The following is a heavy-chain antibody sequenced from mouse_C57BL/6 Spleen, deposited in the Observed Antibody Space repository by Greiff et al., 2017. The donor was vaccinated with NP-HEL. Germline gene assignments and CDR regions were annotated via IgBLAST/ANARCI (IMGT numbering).Heavy chain of an antibody. Sequence: EVKLQESGPGLVKPSQSLSLTCSVTGYSITSGYYWNWIRQFPGNKLEWMGYISYDGSNNYNPSLKNRISITRDTSKNQFFLKLNSVTTEDTATYYCAREGGSSSYYAMDYWGQGTSVTVSS. V-gene: IGHV3-6*01. CDR1: GYSITSGYY. CDR2: ISYDGSN. CDR3: AREGGSSSYYAMDY. D-gene: IGHD1-1*01. J-gene: IGHJ4*01.